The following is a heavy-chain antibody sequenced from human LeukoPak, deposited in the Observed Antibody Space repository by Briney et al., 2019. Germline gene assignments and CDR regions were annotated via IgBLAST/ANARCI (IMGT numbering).Heavy chain of an antibody. CDR1: GFIFSSCS. CDR2: ISSNGGST. CDR3: ARERVPGTTDY. Sequence: GGSLRLSCAASGFIFSSCSMHWVRQAPGRGLESVSAISSNGGSTYYANSVRGRFTISRDNSKNTLYLQMGSLRAEHLAIYYCARERVPGTTDYWGQGTLVTVSS. J-gene: IGHJ4*02. D-gene: IGHD1-1*01. V-gene: IGHV3-64*01.